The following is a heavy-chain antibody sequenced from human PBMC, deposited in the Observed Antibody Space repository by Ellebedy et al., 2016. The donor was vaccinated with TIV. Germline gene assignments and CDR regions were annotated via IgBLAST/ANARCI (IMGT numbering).Heavy chain of an antibody. CDR3: AREADSDALDI. CDR2: ISTYSCNT. J-gene: IGHJ3*02. D-gene: IGHD2-15*01. V-gene: IGHV1-18*01. Sequence: AASVKVSCKTSGYTFSRHGLNWVRPAAGKGLEWMGWISTYSCNTKYVQKFQGRVTMTTDTSTGTAYMELKSLTSDDPAVYYCAREADSDALDIWGQGTMVIVSS. CDR1: GYTFSRHG.